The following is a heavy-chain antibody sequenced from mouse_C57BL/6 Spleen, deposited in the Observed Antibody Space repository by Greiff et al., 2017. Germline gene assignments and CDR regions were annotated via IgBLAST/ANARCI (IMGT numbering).Heavy chain of an antibody. CDR2: ISSGGDYI. D-gene: IGHD1-1*01. V-gene: IGHV5-9-1*02. Sequence: DVKLVESGEGLVKPGGSLKLSCAASGFTFSSYAMSWVRQTPEKRLEWVAYISSGGDYIYYADTVKGRFTISRDHARNTLYLLMSSLKSEATAMYYCTRDQGYYGTFDYWGQGTTLTVSS. CDR1: GFTFSSYA. CDR3: TRDQGYYGTFDY. J-gene: IGHJ2*01.